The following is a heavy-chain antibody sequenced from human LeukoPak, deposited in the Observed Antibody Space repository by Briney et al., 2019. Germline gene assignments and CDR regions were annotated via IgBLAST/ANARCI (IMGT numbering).Heavy chain of an antibody. CDR2: TSYDGSNT. V-gene: IGHV3-30*04. CDR3: AKEDNGWSDAFDI. Sequence: PGGSLRLSCAASGFTFSSYAMHWVRQAPGKELGWVTVTSYDGSNTYYADSVKGRFTISRDNSKNSLYLQMNSLRAEDTAVYYCAKEDNGWSDAFDIWGQGTMVTVSS. D-gene: IGHD6-19*01. CDR1: GFTFSSYA. J-gene: IGHJ3*02.